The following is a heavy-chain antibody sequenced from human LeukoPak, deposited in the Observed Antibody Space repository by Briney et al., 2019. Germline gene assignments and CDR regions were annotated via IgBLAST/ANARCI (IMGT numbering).Heavy chain of an antibody. Sequence: PGGSLRLSCAASGFTFSSYGMHWVRQAPGKGLEWVAVIWNDGSNKYYADSVKGRFTISRDNSKNTLYLQMNSLRAEDTAVYYCAKGEQQLVIWGQGTLVTVSS. CDR2: IWNDGSNK. V-gene: IGHV3-33*06. CDR1: GFTFSSYG. J-gene: IGHJ4*02. D-gene: IGHD6-13*01. CDR3: AKGEQQLVI.